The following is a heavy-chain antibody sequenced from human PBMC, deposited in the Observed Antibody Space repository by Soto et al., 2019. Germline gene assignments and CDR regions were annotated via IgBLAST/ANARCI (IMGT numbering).Heavy chain of an antibody. V-gene: IGHV4-34*01. Sequence: QVQLQQWGAGLLKPSETLSLTCAVYGGSFSGYYWSWVRQPPGKGREWIGEINHSGGTNYNPSLKSRVTVSLDTSKSQFSLKLSSVAAADAAVYYCAREMTTIKRFHYGMDVWGQGTTVTVSS. CDR3: AREMTTIKRFHYGMDV. D-gene: IGHD4-4*01. CDR2: INHSGGT. CDR1: GGSFSGYY. J-gene: IGHJ6*02.